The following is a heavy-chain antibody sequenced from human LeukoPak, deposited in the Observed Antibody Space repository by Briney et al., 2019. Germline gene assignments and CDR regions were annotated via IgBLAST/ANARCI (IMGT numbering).Heavy chain of an antibody. D-gene: IGHD3-16*01. CDR2: IFHSGST. Sequence: GSLRLSCAASGFTFSAYSMNWVRQPPGKGLEWIGEIFHSGSTNYNPSLMSRVSISLDKSKNHLSLKLSSVTAADTAVYYCARGGGYYFDYWGQGTLVTVSS. J-gene: IGHJ4*02. V-gene: IGHV4-4*02. CDR1: GFTFSAYS. CDR3: ARGGGYYFDY.